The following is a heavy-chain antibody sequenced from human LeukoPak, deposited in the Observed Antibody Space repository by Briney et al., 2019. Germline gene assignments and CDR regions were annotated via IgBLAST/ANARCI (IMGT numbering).Heavy chain of an antibody. D-gene: IGHD3-3*01. CDR2: FDPEDGET. CDR3: ATVLPQANDFWSGYPNFDY. J-gene: IGHJ4*02. CDR1: GYTLTELS. V-gene: IGHV1-24*01. Sequence: AASVKVSXKVSGYTLTELSMHWVRQAPGKGLGWMGGFDPEDGETIYAQKFQGRVTMTEDTSTDTAYMELSSLRSEDTAVYYCATVLPQANDFWSGYPNFDYWGQGTLVTVSS.